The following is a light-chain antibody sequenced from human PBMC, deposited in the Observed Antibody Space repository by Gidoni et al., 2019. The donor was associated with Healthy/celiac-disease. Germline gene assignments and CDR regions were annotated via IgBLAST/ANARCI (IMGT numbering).Light chain of an antibody. Sequence: DIQMTQSPSSLSASVGDRVTITCQASQDISNYLNWYHQKPGKAPKLLIYDASNLETGVPSRFSGSGSGTDFTFTISSLQPEDIATYYCQQYDNLLSFGQGTRLEIK. CDR1: QDISNY. CDR3: QQYDNLLS. J-gene: IGKJ5*01. CDR2: DAS. V-gene: IGKV1-33*01.